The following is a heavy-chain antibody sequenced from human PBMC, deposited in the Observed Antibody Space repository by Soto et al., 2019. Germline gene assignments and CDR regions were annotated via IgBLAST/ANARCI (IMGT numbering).Heavy chain of an antibody. CDR1: GYTFTSYY. Sequence: ASVKVSCKASGYTFTSYYMHWVRQAPGQGLEWMGIINPSGGSTSYAQKFQGTVTMTRDKSTSTVYMEMSSLRSEDTAVYYSGSTYYNPSLQSRVTISVDTSKNQFSLKLSSVTAADTAVYYCARDERVLGYSSSSFHQANYYYYGMDVWGQGTTVTVSS. CDR3: GSTYYNPSLQSRVTISVDTSKNQFSLKLSSVTAADTAVYYCARDERVLGYSSSSFHQANYYYYGMDV. D-gene: IGHD2-21*02. V-gene: IGHV1-46*01. J-gene: IGHJ6*02. CDR2: INPSGGST.